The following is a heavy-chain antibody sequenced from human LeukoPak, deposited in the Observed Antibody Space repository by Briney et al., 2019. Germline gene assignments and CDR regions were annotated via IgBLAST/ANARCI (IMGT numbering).Heavy chain of an antibody. J-gene: IGHJ3*02. V-gene: IGHV3-53*01. CDR3: VRTCDAVTGAFDI. Sequence: GGSLRLSCAASGFTVSSNYMSWVRQAPGKGLEWVSVIYSGGSTYYADSVKGRFTISRDNSKNTLYLQMNSLRAEDTAVYYCVRTCDAVTGAFDIWGQGTMVTVSS. D-gene: IGHD2-21*01. CDR2: IYSGGST. CDR1: GFTVSSNY.